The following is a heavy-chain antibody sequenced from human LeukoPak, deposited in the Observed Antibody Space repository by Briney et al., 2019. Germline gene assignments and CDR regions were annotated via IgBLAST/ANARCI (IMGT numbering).Heavy chain of an antibody. CDR2: ISSSSSYI. CDR1: GFTFSSYT. D-gene: IGHD2-15*01. CDR3: ARDPTPRYCSGGSCYTHYGMDV. V-gene: IGHV3-21*01. Sequence: GRSLRLSCAASGFTFSSYTMNWVRQAPGKGLEWVSSISSSSSYIYCADSVKGRLTISRDNAKNSLYLQMNSLRAEDTAVYYCARDPTPRYCSGGSCYTHYGMDVWGQGTTVAVSS. J-gene: IGHJ6*02.